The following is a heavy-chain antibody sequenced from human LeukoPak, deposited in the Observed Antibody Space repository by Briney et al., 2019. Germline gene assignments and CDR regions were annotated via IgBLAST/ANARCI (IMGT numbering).Heavy chain of an antibody. J-gene: IGHJ4*02. CDR1: GFTFSRYT. Sequence: PGGSLRLSCAASGFTFSRYTMNWVRQAPGKGPEWISYISGSSTTIQYADSVKGRFTISRDNGKNSVYLQMSSLSPEDTAVYYCARVHGYSSGIDYWGQGTLVTVSS. V-gene: IGHV3-48*04. CDR2: ISGSSTTI. CDR3: ARVHGYSSGIDY. D-gene: IGHD6-19*01.